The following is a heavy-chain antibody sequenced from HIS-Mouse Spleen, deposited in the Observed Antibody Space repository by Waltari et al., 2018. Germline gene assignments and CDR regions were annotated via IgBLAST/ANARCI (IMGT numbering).Heavy chain of an antibody. J-gene: IGHJ3*02. CDR1: GFTCSSYG. CDR2: ISYDGSNK. V-gene: IGHV3-30*18. CDR3: AKDRLYDSSGYYFDAFDI. Sequence: QVQLVESGGGVVQPGRSLRLPCAASGFTCSSYGRHWVRQAPGKGLEWVAVISYDGSNKYYADSVKGRFTISRDNSKNTLYLQMNSLRAEDTAVYYCAKDRLYDSSGYYFDAFDIWGQGTMVTVSS. D-gene: IGHD3-22*01.